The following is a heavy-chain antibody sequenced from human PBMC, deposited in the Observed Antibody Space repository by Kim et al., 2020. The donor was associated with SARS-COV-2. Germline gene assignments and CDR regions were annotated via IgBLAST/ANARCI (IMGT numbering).Heavy chain of an antibody. Sequence: GGSLRLSCAASGFTLSAYGMSWVRQPPGEGLEWVSAMWGGSGVTYYPASVTGRFIISRDNSKNTLYLQMNGLRAEDTAVYYCARDWRWPNDAFDIWGQGTIVTVSS. CDR3: ARDWRWPNDAFDI. CDR1: GFTLSAYG. V-gene: IGHV3-23*01. J-gene: IGHJ3*02. CDR2: MWGGSGVT. D-gene: IGHD3-3*01.